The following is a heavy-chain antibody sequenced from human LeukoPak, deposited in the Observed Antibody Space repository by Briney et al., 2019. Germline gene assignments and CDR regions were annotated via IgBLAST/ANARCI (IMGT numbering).Heavy chain of an antibody. D-gene: IGHD3-16*01. CDR2: ILLVGSKE. V-gene: IGHV3-30*18. J-gene: IGHJ4*02. CDR3: AKDLSRPFYDGRFDS. Sequence: GGSLRLSCAAAGFIFSSYGMHLLRQAPGKGLEWGAVILLVGSKEFYAYSVRGRFTISRDNSENTLFLQMNNLSAEDTAVYYCAKDLSRPFYDGRFDSWGQGTLVTVSS. CDR1: GFIFSSYG.